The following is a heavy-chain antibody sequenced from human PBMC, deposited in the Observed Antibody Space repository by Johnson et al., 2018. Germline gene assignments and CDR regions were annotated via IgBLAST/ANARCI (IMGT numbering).Heavy chain of an antibody. J-gene: IGHJ5*02. V-gene: IGHV1-58*01. CDR2: IVVGSGDT. Sequence: QLVQSGPEVKKPGTSXKVSCQASGLTFPSSAVQWVRQTRGQRLEWIGWIVVGSGDTNYAQRFQERVSITRDMSTRTVYMELSSLRSEDTAMYYCAADPILTGYPRFHAWGQGTLVTVSS. CDR1: GLTFPSSA. CDR3: AADPILTGYPRFHA. D-gene: IGHD3-9*01.